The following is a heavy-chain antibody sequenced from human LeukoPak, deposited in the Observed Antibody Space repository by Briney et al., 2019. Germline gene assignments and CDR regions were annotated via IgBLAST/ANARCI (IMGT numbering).Heavy chain of an antibody. J-gene: IGHJ2*01. CDR3: AKDPGAAAGTRHVSFWYFDL. CDR1: GFTFSSYA. V-gene: IGHV3-23*01. D-gene: IGHD6-13*01. CDR2: ISGSGGST. Sequence: PGGSLRLSCAASGFTFSSYAMSWVRQAPGKGLAWVSAISGSGGSTYYADSVKGRFTISRDNSKNTLYLQMNSLRAEDTAVYYCAKDPGAAAGTRHVSFWYFDLWGRGTLVTVSS.